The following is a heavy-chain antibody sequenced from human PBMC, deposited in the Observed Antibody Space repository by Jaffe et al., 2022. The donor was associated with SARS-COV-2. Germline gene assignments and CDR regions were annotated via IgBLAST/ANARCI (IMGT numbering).Heavy chain of an antibody. J-gene: IGHJ4*02. V-gene: IGHV1-18*01. Sequence: QIQLVQSGNEAKKPGASVKVSCKASGYSFISYGITWVRQAPGQGLEWMGTIVVSSGRTDYSQNFQGRVTMTTDTSTSTAYMEVRSLRLDDTAIYYCAKDDGCAGGICSEDWGQGTLVTVSS. CDR1: GYSFISYG. D-gene: IGHD2-15*01. CDR2: IVVSSGRT. CDR3: AKDDGCAGGICSED.